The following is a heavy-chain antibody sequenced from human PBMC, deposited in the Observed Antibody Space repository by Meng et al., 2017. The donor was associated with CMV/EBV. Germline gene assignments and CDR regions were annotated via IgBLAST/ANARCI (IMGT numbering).Heavy chain of an antibody. CDR3: AREGSWPFDD. D-gene: IGHD6-13*01. J-gene: IGHJ4*02. CDR2: ISSNGGST. Sequence: GESLKISCAASGFTFSSYAMHWVRQAPGKGLEYVSAISSNGGSTYYADSVKGRFTISRDNSKNTLYLQMGSLRAEDMAVYYCAREGSWPFDDWGQGTLVTVSS. V-gene: IGHV3-64*02. CDR1: GFTFSSYA.